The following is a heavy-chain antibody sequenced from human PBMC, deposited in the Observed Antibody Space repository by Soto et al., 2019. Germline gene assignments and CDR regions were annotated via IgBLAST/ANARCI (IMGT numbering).Heavy chain of an antibody. J-gene: IGHJ4*02. CDR2: IYYTGST. V-gene: IGHV4-59*01. CDR3: ARDKITGLFDY. D-gene: IGHD2-8*02. CDR1: GGSISTYY. Sequence: SETLSLTCTVSGGSISTYYWSWIRQPPGKGLEWIGYIYYTGSTNYNPSLKSRVTISVDTSKNQFSLKLSSVTAADTAVYYCARDKITGLFDYWGQGTLVTVSS.